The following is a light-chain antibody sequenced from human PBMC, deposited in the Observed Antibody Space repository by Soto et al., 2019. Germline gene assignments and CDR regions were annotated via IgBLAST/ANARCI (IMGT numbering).Light chain of an antibody. V-gene: IGKV1-9*01. CDR2: AAS. CDR3: QQFNDYLIT. J-gene: IGKJ5*01. CDR1: QGISSY. Sequence: DIQLTQSPSFLSASVGDRVTITCRASQGISSYLAWYQQKPGKAPKLLMYAASTLQRGVPSRFSGSGSGTEFTLAISSLQPEDFATYYCQQFNDYLITFGQGTRLEIK.